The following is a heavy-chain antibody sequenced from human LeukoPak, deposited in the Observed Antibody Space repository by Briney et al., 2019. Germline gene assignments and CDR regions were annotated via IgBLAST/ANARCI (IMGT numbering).Heavy chain of an antibody. J-gene: IGHJ6*03. CDR1: GGSISSYY. V-gene: IGHV4-59*01. D-gene: IGHD6-13*01. Sequence: SETLSLTCTVSGGSISSYYWSWIRQPPGKGLEWIGYIYYSGSTNYNPSLKSRVTISVDTSKNQFSLNLSSVTAADTAVYYCARQSSWGGYYYYYYMDVWGKGTTVTVSS. CDR3: ARQSSWGGYYYYYYMDV. CDR2: IYYSGST.